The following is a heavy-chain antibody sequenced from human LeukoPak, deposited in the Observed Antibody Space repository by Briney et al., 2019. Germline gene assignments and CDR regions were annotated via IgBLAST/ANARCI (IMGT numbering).Heavy chain of an antibody. CDR2: IYHGGST. CDR3: ARDVIVETGYFDY. V-gene: IGHV4-30-2*01. CDR1: GGSISSGNYY. J-gene: IGHJ4*02. D-gene: IGHD2-21*02. Sequence: PSQTLSLTCTVSGGSISSGNYYWSWIRQPPGKGLEWIGYIYHGGSTYYNPSLKSRVTISVDRSKNQFSLKLTSVTAADTAVYYCARDVIVETGYFDYWGQGTLVTVSS.